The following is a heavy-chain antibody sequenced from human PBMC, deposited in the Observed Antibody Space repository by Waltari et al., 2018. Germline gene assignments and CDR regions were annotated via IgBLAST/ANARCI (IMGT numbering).Heavy chain of an antibody. D-gene: IGHD6-6*01. CDR3: ARVRLAHYDYFGFDV. Sequence: EVQLVESGGGLVQPGGPLRLSCEVPGFPFVTYWLNWVRQVPGKGLVWVARINSDGSTINYADSVKGRFTISRDNAKNTVYLQMNSLRVEDTAVYFCARVRLAHYDYFGFDVWGQGTTVTVSS. J-gene: IGHJ6*02. CDR1: GFPFVTYW. CDR2: INSDGSTI. V-gene: IGHV3-74*01.